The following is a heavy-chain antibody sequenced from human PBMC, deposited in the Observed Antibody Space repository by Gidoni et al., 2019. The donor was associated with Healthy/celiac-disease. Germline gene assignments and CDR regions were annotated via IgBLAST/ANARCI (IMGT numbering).Heavy chain of an antibody. CDR3: ARDGSWSGYSYGSFDY. Sequence: QVQLVASAGGVVQPGRSLRLSCAASGFTFSTYGLHWVRQAPGKGLEWVAVIGYDGSNKYYADSVKGRFTIARDNSKNTLYLQMNSLRAEDTAVYYCARDGSWSGYSYGSFDYWGQGTLVTVSS. D-gene: IGHD5-18*01. J-gene: IGHJ4*02. CDR1: GFTFSTYG. CDR2: IGYDGSNK. V-gene: IGHV3-33*01.